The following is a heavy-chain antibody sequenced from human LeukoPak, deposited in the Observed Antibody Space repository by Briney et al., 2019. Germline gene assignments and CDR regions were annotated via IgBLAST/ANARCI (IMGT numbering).Heavy chain of an antibody. CDR3: ARVSGYDILTGYFPINY. CDR1: GGSISNSSYY. Sequence: SETLSLTCTVSGGSISNSSYYWGWIRQPPGKGLEWIGSIYYSGSTYYNPSLKSRVTISVDTSKNQFSLKLSSVTAADTAVYYCARVSGYDILTGYFPINYWGQGTLVTVSS. D-gene: IGHD3-9*01. J-gene: IGHJ4*02. V-gene: IGHV4-39*07. CDR2: IYYSGST.